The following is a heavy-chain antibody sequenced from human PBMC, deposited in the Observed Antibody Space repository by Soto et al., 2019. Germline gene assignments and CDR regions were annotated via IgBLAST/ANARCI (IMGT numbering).Heavy chain of an antibody. D-gene: IGHD3-22*01. CDR3: AKEGAITMIVVVTLDAFDI. Sequence: EVQLLESGGGLVQPGGSLRLSCAASGFTFSSYAMSWVRQAPGKGLEWVSAISGSGGSTYYADSVKGRFTISRDNSKDTLYLQMNSLRGDDTAVYYCAKEGAITMIVVVTLDAFDIWGQGTMVTVSS. J-gene: IGHJ3*02. CDR2: ISGSGGST. CDR1: GFTFSSYA. V-gene: IGHV3-23*01.